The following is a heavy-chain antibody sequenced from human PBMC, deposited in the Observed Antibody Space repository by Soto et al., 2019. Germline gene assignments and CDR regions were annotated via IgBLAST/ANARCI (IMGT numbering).Heavy chain of an antibody. D-gene: IGHD4-17*01. J-gene: IGHJ4*02. CDR1: GGSISSSSYY. Sequence: SETLSLTCTVSGGSISSSSYYWGWIRQPPGRGLEWIGSNYYSGSTYYNPSLKSRVTISVDTSKNQFSLKLSSVTAADTAVYYCAKTTVTLDYWGQGTLGTVPS. CDR3: AKTTVTLDY. CDR2: NYYSGST. V-gene: IGHV4-39*01.